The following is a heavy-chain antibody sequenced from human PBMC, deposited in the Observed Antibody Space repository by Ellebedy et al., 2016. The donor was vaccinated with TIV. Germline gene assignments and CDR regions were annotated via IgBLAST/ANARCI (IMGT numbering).Heavy chain of an antibody. D-gene: IGHD5-18*01. Sequence: PGGSLRLSCAASGFTFSPYAMARVRQAPGKGLEWVSGIVGSGAQKYEDSVKGRFTISRDNSKRTVDLQMNSLRSEDTAVYFCAKDRTPGDGYWVFDNWGQGTLVSVSS. J-gene: IGHJ4*02. CDR1: GFTFSPYA. CDR3: AKDRTPGDGYWVFDN. V-gene: IGHV3-23*01. CDR2: IVGSGA.